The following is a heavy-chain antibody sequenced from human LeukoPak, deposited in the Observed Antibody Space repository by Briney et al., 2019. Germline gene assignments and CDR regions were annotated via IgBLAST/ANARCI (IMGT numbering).Heavy chain of an antibody. CDR3: ASQRTGIVGANDAFDI. Sequence: GGSLRLSCAASGSTFSSYWMYWVRQAPGKGLVWVSRINSDGSTTTYADSVKGRFTISRDNASNTLYLQMNSLRAEDTAVYYCASQRTGIVGANDAFDIWGQGTMVTVSS. CDR2: INSDGSTT. V-gene: IGHV3-74*01. CDR1: GSTFSSYW. J-gene: IGHJ3*02. D-gene: IGHD1-26*01.